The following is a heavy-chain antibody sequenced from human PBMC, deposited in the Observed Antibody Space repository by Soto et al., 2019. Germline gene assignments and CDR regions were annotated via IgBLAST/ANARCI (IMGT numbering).Heavy chain of an antibody. V-gene: IGHV3-33*01. Sequence: PGGSLRLSCAASGFTFSSYGMHWVRQAPGKGLEWVAVIWYDGSNKYYADSVKGRFTISRDNSKNTLYLQMNSLRAEDTAVYYCASLVDAAMDAYYYYGMDVWGQGTTVTVSS. CDR3: ASLVDAAMDAYYYYGMDV. CDR1: GFTFSSYG. J-gene: IGHJ6*02. D-gene: IGHD5-18*01. CDR2: IWYDGSNK.